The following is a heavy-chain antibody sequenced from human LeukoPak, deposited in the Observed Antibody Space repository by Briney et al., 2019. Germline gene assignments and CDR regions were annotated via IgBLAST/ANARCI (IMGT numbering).Heavy chain of an antibody. CDR1: GLAFSSFS. V-gene: IGHV3-21*01. D-gene: IGHD6-13*01. J-gene: IGHJ4*02. CDR2: ISDTGTYI. Sequence: GGSLRLSCAASGLAFSSFSMNWVRQAPGKGLEWVSSISDTGTYIYFASALKGRFSISRDNAENSLFLQMNSLRADDTAVYFCARASLSEIIAAEAFFDSWGQGTLVTVSS. CDR3: ARASLSEIIAAEAFFDS.